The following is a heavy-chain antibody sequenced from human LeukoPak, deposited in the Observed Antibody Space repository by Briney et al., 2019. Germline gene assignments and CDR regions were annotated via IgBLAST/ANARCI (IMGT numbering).Heavy chain of an antibody. CDR3: ARHTPHDY. V-gene: IGHV3-9*01. D-gene: IGHD2-21*01. J-gene: IGHJ4*02. CDR2: ISWNSGNI. CDR1: GFTFDDYA. Sequence: GGSLRLSCAASGFTFDDYAMHWVRQAPGKGLEWVSGISWNSGNIGYADSVKGRFTISRDNAKNSLYLQMNSLRAEDTAVYYCARHTPHDYWGQGTLVTVSS.